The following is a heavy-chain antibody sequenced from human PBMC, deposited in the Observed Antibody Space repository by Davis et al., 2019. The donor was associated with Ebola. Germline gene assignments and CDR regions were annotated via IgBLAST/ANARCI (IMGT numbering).Heavy chain of an antibody. CDR3: TPDPGMMITFGGVVAHYGMDV. D-gene: IGHD3-16*02. J-gene: IGHJ6*02. CDR1: GFTLSNAW. V-gene: IGHV3-15*01. CDR2: IKTNGDGGTA. Sequence: GESLKISCVTSGFTLSNAWMAWVRQAAGKGLEWVGRIKTNGDGGTAAYAASVKGRFSISRDDAQQTLYLEMNSLKNEDTAVYYCTPDPGMMITFGGVVAHYGMDVWGQGTTVTVSS.